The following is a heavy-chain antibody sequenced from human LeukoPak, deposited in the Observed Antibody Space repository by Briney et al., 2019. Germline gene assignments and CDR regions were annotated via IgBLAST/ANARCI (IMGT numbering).Heavy chain of an antibody. D-gene: IGHD1-26*01. CDR2: IYYSGST. Sequence: ASETLSLTCTVSGGSISSYYWSWIWQPPGKGLEWIGYIYYSGSTNYNPSLKSRVTMSVDTSKNQFSLKLSSVTAADTAIYFCARAHSGSYGPVDYWGQGTLVTVSS. CDR1: GGSISSYY. V-gene: IGHV4-59*01. CDR3: ARAHSGSYGPVDY. J-gene: IGHJ4*02.